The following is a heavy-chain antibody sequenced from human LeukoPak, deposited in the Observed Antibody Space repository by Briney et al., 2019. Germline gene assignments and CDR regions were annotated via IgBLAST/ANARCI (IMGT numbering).Heavy chain of an antibody. CDR3: ARDLLDYYDSSGYRVFDY. Sequence: GGSLRLSCAASGFTFSSYSMNWVRQAPGKGLEWVSSISSSSSYIYYADSVKGRFTISRDNAKNSLYLQMNSLRAEDTAVYYCARDLLDYYDSSGYRVFDYWGQGTLVTVSS. CDR2: ISSSSSYI. CDR1: GFTFSSYS. V-gene: IGHV3-21*01. D-gene: IGHD3-22*01. J-gene: IGHJ4*02.